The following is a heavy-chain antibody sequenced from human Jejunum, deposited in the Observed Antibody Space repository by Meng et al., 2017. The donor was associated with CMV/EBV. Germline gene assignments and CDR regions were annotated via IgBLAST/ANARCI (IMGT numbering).Heavy chain of an antibody. J-gene: IGHJ3*01. CDR1: FPGPL. CDR2: VHPYGSDL. D-gene: IGHD4-23*01. Sequence: FPGPLLHWVRQAPGQWLEWMGSVHPYGSDLNYAQKFRGRVTLTSDTSKNTAYMELSGLTSDDTAVFFCASEGGTVVVPAVAFDVWGQGTMVTVSS. CDR3: ASEGGTVVVPAVAFDV. V-gene: IGHV1-2*02.